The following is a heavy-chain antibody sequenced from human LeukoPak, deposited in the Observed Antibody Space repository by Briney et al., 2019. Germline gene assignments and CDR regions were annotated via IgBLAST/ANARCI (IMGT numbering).Heavy chain of an antibody. Sequence: SETLSLTCAVYGGSFSGYYWSWIRQPPGKGLEWIGEINHSGSTNYNPSLKSRVTISVDTSKNQFSLKLCSVTAADTAVYYCARRRWLGPYYMDVWGKGTTVTVSS. J-gene: IGHJ6*03. D-gene: IGHD3-10*01. CDR2: INHSGST. CDR1: GGSFSGYY. CDR3: ARRRWLGPYYMDV. V-gene: IGHV4-34*01.